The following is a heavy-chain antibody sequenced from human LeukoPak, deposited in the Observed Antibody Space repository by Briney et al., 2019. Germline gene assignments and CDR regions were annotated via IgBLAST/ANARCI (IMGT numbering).Heavy chain of an antibody. D-gene: IGHD4-11*01. CDR3: ARDPSDYSNLFDY. CDR2: INPNSGGT. CDR1: GYTFTGYY. V-gene: IGHV1-2*02. J-gene: IGHJ4*02. Sequence: GASVKVSCKASGYTFTGYYMHWVRQAPGQGLEWMGWINPNSGGTNYAQKFQGRVTMTRDTSISTAYMELSRLRSDDTAVYYCARDPSDYSNLFDYWGQGTLVTVSS.